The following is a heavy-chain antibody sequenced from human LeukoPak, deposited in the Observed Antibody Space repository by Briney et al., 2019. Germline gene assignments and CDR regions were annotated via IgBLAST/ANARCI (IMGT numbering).Heavy chain of an antibody. D-gene: IGHD1-26*01. CDR3: ARDEGAKIAFHI. J-gene: IGHJ3*02. CDR2: IIPIFGTS. V-gene: IGHV1-69*13. Sequence: GASVKVSCKASGGTFSTYAISWVRQAPGQGLEWMGGIIPIFGTSNYAQKFQGRVTITADESTSTAYMELSSLRFEDTAVYYCARDEGAKIAFHIWGQGTMVTVSS. CDR1: GGTFSTYA.